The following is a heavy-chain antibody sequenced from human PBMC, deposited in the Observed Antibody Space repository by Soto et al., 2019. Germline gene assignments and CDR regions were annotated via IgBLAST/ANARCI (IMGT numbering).Heavy chain of an antibody. D-gene: IGHD5-12*01. V-gene: IGHV3-7*01. Sequence: EVQLVESGGGLVQPGGSLRLSCAASGFTFSSYWMSWVRQAPGKGLEWVANIKQDGSEKYYVDSVKGRFTIPRDNAKNSLYMQMNSLRAEDTAVYYCARVYIVATNSADYWGQGTLVTVSS. CDR2: IKQDGSEK. J-gene: IGHJ4*02. CDR1: GFTFSSYW. CDR3: ARVYIVATNSADY.